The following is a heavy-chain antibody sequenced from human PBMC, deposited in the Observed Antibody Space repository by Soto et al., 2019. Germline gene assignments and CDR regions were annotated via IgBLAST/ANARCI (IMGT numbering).Heavy chain of an antibody. Sequence: QAQLVESGGGVVQPGRSLRLSCAASGFAFSSYGMDWVRQAPGTGLEWVAVISYDGSFQHYADSVKGRFTISRDNSKNMVLLQMSSLRAEDTAVYYCVSARGYGHASVPYSWGQGTLVSVSS. CDR2: ISYDGSFQ. J-gene: IGHJ4*02. CDR3: VSARGYGHASVPYS. CDR1: GFAFSSYG. V-gene: IGHV3-30*03. D-gene: IGHD5-18*01.